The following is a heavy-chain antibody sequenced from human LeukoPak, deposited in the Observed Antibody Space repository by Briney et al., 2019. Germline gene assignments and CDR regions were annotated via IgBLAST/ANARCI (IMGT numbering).Heavy chain of an antibody. CDR1: GVSISNHY. J-gene: IGHJ4*02. V-gene: IGHV4-59*11. CDR2: SHYSGSA. CDR3: AGGGYCSSASCHAPLFDW. D-gene: IGHD2-2*01. Sequence: SETLSLTCTVSGVSISNHYSSWIRQPPGKGLEWIGYSHYSGSANFNPSLKSRVSISVDTSKNQFSLNLRSLTAADTAVYYCAGGGYCSSASCHAPLFDWWGPGILVTVSS.